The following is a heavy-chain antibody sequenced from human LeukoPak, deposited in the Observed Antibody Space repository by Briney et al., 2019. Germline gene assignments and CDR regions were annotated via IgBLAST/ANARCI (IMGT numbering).Heavy chain of an antibody. D-gene: IGHD1-1*01. V-gene: IGHV4-61*01. CDR2: IYYSGRT. CDR1: GGSVSSTSYY. CDR3: ARVGTAARAFDI. J-gene: IGHJ3*02. Sequence: SETLSLTCTASGGSVSSTSYYWSWIRQPPGKGLEWIGYIYYSGRTNYNPSLKSRVTILVDMPKSQFSLKLSSVTAADTAVYYCARVGTAARAFDIWGQGTLVTVSS.